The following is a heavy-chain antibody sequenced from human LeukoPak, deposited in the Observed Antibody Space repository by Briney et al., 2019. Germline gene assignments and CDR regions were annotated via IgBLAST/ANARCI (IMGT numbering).Heavy chain of an antibody. CDR3: ARQTPNYYDSSGYRVGREHDY. CDR1: GGSISSSSYY. Sequence: SETLSLTCTVSGGSISSSSYYWGWIRQPPGKGLEWIGSIYYSGSTYYNPSLKSRVTISVDTSKNQFSLKLSSVTAADTAVYYCARQTPNYYDSSGYRVGREHDYWGQGTLATVSS. CDR2: IYYSGST. V-gene: IGHV4-39*01. J-gene: IGHJ4*02. D-gene: IGHD3-22*01.